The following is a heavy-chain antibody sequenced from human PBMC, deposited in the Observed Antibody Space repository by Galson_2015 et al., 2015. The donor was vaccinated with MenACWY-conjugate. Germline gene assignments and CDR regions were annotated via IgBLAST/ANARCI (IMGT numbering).Heavy chain of an antibody. CDR2: IDCVGGRI. CDR3: ATAGSYRFDY. Sequence: SLRLSCAASGFTFSDHWMHWVRHGPGKGLEWVSRIDCVGGRITYADSVKGRFTISRDNAKNTLYLQIHSLRVEDTAVYCCATAGSYRFDYWGQGALVTVSS. V-gene: IGHV3-74*01. CDR1: GFTFSDHW. D-gene: IGHD1-26*01. J-gene: IGHJ4*02.